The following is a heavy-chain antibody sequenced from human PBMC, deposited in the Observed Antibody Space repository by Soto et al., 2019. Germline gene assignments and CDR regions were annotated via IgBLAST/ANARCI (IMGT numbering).Heavy chain of an antibody. Sequence: QVQLVESGGGVVQPGRSLRLSCAASGFTFSSYAMHWVRQAPGKGLEWVAVISYDGSNKYYADSVKGRFTISRDNSKNTLYLQMNSLRAEDTAVYYCARDFRVGGIDYWGQGTLVTVSS. CDR3: ARDFRVGGIDY. J-gene: IGHJ4*02. CDR1: GFTFSSYA. CDR2: ISYDGSNK. D-gene: IGHD2-2*01. V-gene: IGHV3-30-3*01.